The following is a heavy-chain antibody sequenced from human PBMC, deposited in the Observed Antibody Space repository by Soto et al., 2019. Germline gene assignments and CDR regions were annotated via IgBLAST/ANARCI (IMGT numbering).Heavy chain of an antibody. CDR2: SYYSGST. J-gene: IGHJ4*02. Sequence: PSETLSLTCTVSGGSVSSGSYYWSWIRQPPGKGLECVGYSYYSGSTNYTPSLKSRVTISVDTSKNQFSLKLSSVTSADTAVYYCARGTGMWSVVSYFDYWGQGTLVTVSS. V-gene: IGHV4-61*01. D-gene: IGHD2-8*02. CDR1: GGSVSSGSYY. CDR3: ARGTGMWSVVSYFDY.